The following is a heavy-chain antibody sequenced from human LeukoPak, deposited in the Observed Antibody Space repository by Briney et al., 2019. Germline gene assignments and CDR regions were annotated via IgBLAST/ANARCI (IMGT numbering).Heavy chain of an antibody. CDR1: GGSISSYH. J-gene: IGHJ4*02. CDR3: ARHRGYYFDY. CDR2: IYYSGST. Sequence: SESPSLTCTVSGGSISSYHWSWIRQPPGKGLEWIGYIYYSGSTNYNPSLKSRVTISVDTSKNQFSLKLSSVTAADTAVYYCARHRGYYFDYWGQGTLVTVSS. V-gene: IGHV4-59*08.